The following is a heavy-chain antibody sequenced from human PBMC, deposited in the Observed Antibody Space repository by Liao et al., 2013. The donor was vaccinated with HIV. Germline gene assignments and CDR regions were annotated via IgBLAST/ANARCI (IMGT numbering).Heavy chain of an antibody. J-gene: IGHJ4*02. CDR3: ARGVPPDY. CDR2: IYNIVNT. V-gene: IGHV4-59*01. CDR1: GASIRTYY. Sequence: QVQLQESGPGLVKPSETLSLTCSVSGASIRTYYWNWIRQSPGKGLEWIGYIYNIVNTNYNPSLESRVTISVDTSKNQFSLNLKSVTAADTAVYYCARGVPPDYWGQGTLVTVSS. D-gene: IGHD5/OR15-5a*01.